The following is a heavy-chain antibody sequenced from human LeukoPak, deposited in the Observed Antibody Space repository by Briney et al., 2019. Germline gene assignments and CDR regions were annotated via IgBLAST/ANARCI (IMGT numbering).Heavy chain of an antibody. J-gene: IGHJ5*02. Sequence: GGSLRLSCATSGFTFSSYAMSWVRQAPGKGLEWVATINQDGSEKYYEDSVKGRFTISRDNAKNSLYLQMNSLRAEDTAVYYCARDSSLSGRNWFDPWGQGTLVTVSS. CDR1: GFTFSSYA. CDR3: ARDSSLSGRNWFDP. CDR2: INQDGSEK. D-gene: IGHD2-2*01. V-gene: IGHV3-7*01.